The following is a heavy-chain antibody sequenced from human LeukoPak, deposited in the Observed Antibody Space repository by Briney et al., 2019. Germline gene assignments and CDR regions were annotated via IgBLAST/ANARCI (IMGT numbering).Heavy chain of an antibody. CDR3: AQLSSGWYFDL. CDR1: GFTFSSYW. Sequence: GGSLRLSCAASGFTFSSYWMSWVRQAPGKGLEWVANIKQDGREKYYVDSVKGRFTISRDNAKNSLYLQMNSLRAEDTAVYYCAQLSSGWYFDLWGRGTLVTVSS. J-gene: IGHJ2*01. CDR2: IKQDGREK. V-gene: IGHV3-7*01. D-gene: IGHD6-19*01.